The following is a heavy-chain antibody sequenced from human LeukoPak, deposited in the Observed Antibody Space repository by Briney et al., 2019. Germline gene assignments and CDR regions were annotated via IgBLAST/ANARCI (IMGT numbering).Heavy chain of an antibody. CDR3: TRGLLGATTSYFDY. CDR2: ITYDGRNK. D-gene: IGHD1-26*01. CDR1: GFTISNYA. Sequence: GRSLRLSCAASGFTISNYAIHWVRQAPGKGLEWVAVITYDGRNKYYADSVKGRFTISRDNSKNTLYLQMNSLRAEDTAVYYCTRGLLGATTSYFDYWGQGTLVTVSS. V-gene: IGHV3-30*04. J-gene: IGHJ4*02.